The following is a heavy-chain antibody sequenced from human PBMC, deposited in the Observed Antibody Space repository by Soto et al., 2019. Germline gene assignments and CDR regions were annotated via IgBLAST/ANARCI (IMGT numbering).Heavy chain of an antibody. J-gene: IGHJ4*02. CDR3: ARRAVTAYHFFDY. V-gene: IGHV3-21*06. CDR2: IHRASTYI. CDR1: GFTFSSFD. D-gene: IGHD2-21*02. Sequence: GGSLRLSCATSGFTFSSFDMDWVRQAPGKGLEWVSSIHRASTYIYYADSVRGRFTISRDNAKSSLYLQMNSLTVEDTAVYYCARRAVTAYHFFDYWGQGALVTVSS.